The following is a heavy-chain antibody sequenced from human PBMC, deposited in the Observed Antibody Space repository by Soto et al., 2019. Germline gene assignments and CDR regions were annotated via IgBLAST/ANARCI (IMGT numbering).Heavy chain of an antibody. CDR1: GYTFTGYA. D-gene: IGHD3-9*01. CDR3: ASTDILTGYLGTFDY. CDR2: INAGNGNT. J-gene: IGHJ4*02. V-gene: IGHV1-3*01. Sequence: ASVKVSCKASGYTFTGYAMHWVRQAPGQRLEWMGWINAGNGNTKYSQKFQGRVTITRDTSASTAYMELSSLRSEDTAVYYCASTDILTGYLGTFDYWGQGTLVTVSS.